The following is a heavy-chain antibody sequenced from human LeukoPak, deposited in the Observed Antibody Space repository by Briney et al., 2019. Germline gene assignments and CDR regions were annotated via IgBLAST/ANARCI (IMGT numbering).Heavy chain of an antibody. V-gene: IGHV3-30*02. J-gene: IGHJ4*02. CDR2: IRYDGSNK. CDR1: GFSFSSPG. CDR3: AKDRDTMVRGVSITLNYYYNY. D-gene: IGHD3-10*01. Sequence: GGSLRLSCAASGFSFSSPGMHWVRQAPGKGLERVAFIRYDGSNKYYADSVKGRFTISRDNSKNTLYLQMNSLRAEDTAVYYCAKDRDTMVRGVSITLNYYYNYWGQGTLVTVSS.